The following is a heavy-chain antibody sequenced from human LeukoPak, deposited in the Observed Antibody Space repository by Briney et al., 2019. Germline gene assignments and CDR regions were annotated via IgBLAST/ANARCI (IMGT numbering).Heavy chain of an antibody. Sequence: SQTLSLTCTVSGGSISSGDYYWSWIRQPPGKGLEWIGYIYYSGSTYYSPSLKSRVTISVDTSKNQFSLKLSSVTAADTAVYYCASTTWELRAFDIWGQGTMVTVSS. CDR2: IYYSGST. CDR1: GGSISSGDYY. V-gene: IGHV4-30-4*01. J-gene: IGHJ3*02. CDR3: ASTTWELRAFDI. D-gene: IGHD1-26*01.